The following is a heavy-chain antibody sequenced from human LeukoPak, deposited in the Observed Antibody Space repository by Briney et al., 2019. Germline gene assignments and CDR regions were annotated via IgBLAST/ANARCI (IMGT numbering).Heavy chain of an antibody. D-gene: IGHD3-10*01. V-gene: IGHV3-9*01. Sequence: PGGSLRLSCAASGFTFDDYAMHWVRQVPGKGLEWVSGIMWNSFNIGYADSVKGRFTISRDNAKNSLYLQMNSLRAEDTALYFCVKDYSLGNYRYYFDFWGQGTLVTVSS. CDR2: IMWNSFNI. CDR1: GFTFDDYA. J-gene: IGHJ4*02. CDR3: VKDYSLGNYRYYFDF.